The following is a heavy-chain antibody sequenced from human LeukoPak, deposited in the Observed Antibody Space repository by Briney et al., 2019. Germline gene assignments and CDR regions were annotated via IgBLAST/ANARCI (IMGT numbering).Heavy chain of an antibody. D-gene: IGHD3-10*01. CDR3: ATDNSYGSGSYYT. CDR2: IYYSGST. J-gene: IGHJ4*02. Sequence: SETLSLTCTVSGGSVSSYYWSWIRQPPGKGLEWIGYIYYSGSTNYNPSLKSRVTISVDTSKNQFSLKLSSVTAADTAVYYCATDNSYGSGSYYTWGQGTLVTVSS. V-gene: IGHV4-59*02. CDR1: GGSVSSYY.